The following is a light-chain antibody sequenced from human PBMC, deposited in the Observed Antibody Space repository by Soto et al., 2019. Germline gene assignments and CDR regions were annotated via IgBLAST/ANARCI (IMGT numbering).Light chain of an antibody. V-gene: IGKV3-11*01. Sequence: EIVLTQSPATLSLSPGERATLSCRASQSVSSYLAWYQQKSGQAPRLLIYDASNRATGIPARFSGSGSGTDFTLTISSLEPEDFAVYYCQQRSNWPPLTFGGGTRWISN. CDR1: QSVSSY. CDR3: QQRSNWPPLT. CDR2: DAS. J-gene: IGKJ4*01.